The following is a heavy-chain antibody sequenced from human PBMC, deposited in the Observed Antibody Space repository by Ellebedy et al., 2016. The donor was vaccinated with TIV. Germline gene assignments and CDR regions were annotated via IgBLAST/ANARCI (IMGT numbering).Heavy chain of an antibody. Sequence: SVKVSXKASGGTFSNNAISWVRQAPGQGLEWMGRIIPIFGTAKHAEKFQGRVTITADESTTTAYMELSSLTSEDTAIYYCAKSRDPDPGNFGDHGLDVWGQGTTVTVSS. V-gene: IGHV1-69*13. CDR3: AKSRDPDPGNFGDHGLDV. J-gene: IGHJ6*02. CDR2: IIPIFGTA. CDR1: GGTFSNNA. D-gene: IGHD3-10*01.